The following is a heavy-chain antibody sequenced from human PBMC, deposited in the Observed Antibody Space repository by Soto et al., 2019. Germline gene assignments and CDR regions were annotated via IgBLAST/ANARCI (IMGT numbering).Heavy chain of an antibody. CDR1: GGSISISNW. J-gene: IGHJ6*03. D-gene: IGHD1-26*01. Sequence: QVQLQESGPGLVKPSETLSLTCAVSGGSISISNWWSWVRQTPGKGLEWIGQIHHSGSTNYSPSLTSRVTISVDKSKKQFSLKMNSVTAADTAVYYCARGGYYFYIDVWGKGTTVTVSS. CDR2: IHHSGST. CDR3: ARGGYYFYIDV. V-gene: IGHV4-4*02.